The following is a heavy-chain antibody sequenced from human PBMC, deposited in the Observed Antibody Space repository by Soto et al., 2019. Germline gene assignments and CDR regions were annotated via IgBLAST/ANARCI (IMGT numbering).Heavy chain of an antibody. V-gene: IGHV4-39*01. Sequence: PSETLSLTCTVSNGSINNPSYYWGWIRQPPGKGLEWIGSIYHTGNTNYNPSLQGRVTISVDASKNQFSLKPSSVTAADTAVYYCARGPLRYQLGSWFDPWGQGTLVTVSS. CDR3: ARGPLRYQLGSWFDP. CDR1: NGSINNPSYY. J-gene: IGHJ5*02. D-gene: IGHD2-2*01. CDR2: IYHTGNT.